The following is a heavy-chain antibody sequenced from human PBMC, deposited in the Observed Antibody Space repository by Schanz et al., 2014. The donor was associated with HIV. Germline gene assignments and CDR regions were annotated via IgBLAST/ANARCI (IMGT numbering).Heavy chain of an antibody. V-gene: IGHV3-30*03. CDR1: GFSFSNYG. J-gene: IGHJ4*02. Sequence: QVQLVESGGGVVRPGRSLRLSCAASGFSFSNYGMHWVRQAPGKGLEWVAVLSYDGINKYFADSVKGRFTISRDNSKNTLYLQVKSLRAEDTAVYYCVRGLLFQGFFDSWGQGALVTVSS. D-gene: IGHD3-10*01. CDR3: VRGLLFQGFFDS. CDR2: LSYDGINK.